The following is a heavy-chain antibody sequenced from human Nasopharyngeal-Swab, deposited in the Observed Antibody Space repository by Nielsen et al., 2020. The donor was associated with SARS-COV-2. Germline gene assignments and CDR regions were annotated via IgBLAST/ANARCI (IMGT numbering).Heavy chain of an antibody. CDR1: GLTFSSYS. CDR2: ISSSSSYI. J-gene: IGHJ6*04. CDR3: ARAWQQLADV. V-gene: IGHV3-21*01. D-gene: IGHD6-13*01. Sequence: GGSLRLSCAASGLTFSSYSMDWVRQAPGKGLEWVSSISSSSSYIYYADSVKGRFTISRDNAKNTLYLQMNSLRAEDTAVYYCARAWQQLADVWGKGTTVTVSS.